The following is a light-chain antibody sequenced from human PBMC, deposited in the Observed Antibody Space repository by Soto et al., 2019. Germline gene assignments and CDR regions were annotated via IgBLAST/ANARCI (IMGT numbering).Light chain of an antibody. CDR3: SSHTTNTPVV. J-gene: IGLJ2*01. Sequence: QSALTQPRSVSGSPGQSVTISCTGASNNVGGYNYVSWYQHHPGKVPQLIIYDVTKRPSGVPDRFSGSKSGNTASLTISGLQVEDEADYYCSSHTTNTPVVFGGGTKVTVL. CDR2: DVT. V-gene: IGLV2-11*01. CDR1: SNNVGGYNY.